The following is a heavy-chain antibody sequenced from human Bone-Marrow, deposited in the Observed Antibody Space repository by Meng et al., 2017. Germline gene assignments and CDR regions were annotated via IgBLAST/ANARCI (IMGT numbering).Heavy chain of an antibody. CDR1: GFTFSSYA. CDR3: ARVQRAVVVVTYGGAFDI. J-gene: IGHJ3*02. V-gene: IGHV3-30*04. D-gene: IGHD2-21*02. CDR2: ISYDGSNK. Sequence: GSLRLSCAASGFTFSSYAMHWVRQAPGKGLEWVAVISYDGSNKYYADSVKGRFTISRDNSKNTLYLQMNSLRAEDTAVYYCARVQRAVVVVTYGGAFDIWGQGTMVTVSS.